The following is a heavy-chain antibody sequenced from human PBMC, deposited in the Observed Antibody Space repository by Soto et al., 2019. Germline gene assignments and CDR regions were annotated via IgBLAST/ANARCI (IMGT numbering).Heavy chain of an antibody. CDR3: ATAHTFIEVAGTLNY. D-gene: IGHD6-19*01. V-gene: IGHV1-24*01. CDR2: FDPEDGET. CDR1: GYTLTELS. Sequence: PSVKVSCKVSGYTLTELSMHWVRQAPGKGLEWMGGFDPEDGETIYAQKFQGRVTMTEDTSTDTAYMELSSLRSEDTAVYYCATAHTFIEVAGTLNYWGQGTLVTVSS. J-gene: IGHJ4*02.